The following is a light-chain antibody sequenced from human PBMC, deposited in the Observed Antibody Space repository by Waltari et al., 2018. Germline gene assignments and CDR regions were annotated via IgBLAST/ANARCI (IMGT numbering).Light chain of an antibody. J-gene: IGKJ4*01. V-gene: IGKV1-17*01. Sequence: DIQMTQSPSSLSASVGDRVTISCRASQGIRNDLGWFQQKPGRAPKRLIYAAFRLQTGVPSRFSGSGFVTEFTLTISSLRPEDFAIYYCLQHNTYPLTFGGGTKVEV. CDR3: LQHNTYPLT. CDR2: AAF. CDR1: QGIRND.